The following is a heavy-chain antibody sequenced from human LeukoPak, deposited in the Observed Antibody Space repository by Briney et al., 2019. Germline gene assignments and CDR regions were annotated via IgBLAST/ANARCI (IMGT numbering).Heavy chain of an antibody. CDR2: IYYSGST. V-gene: IGHV4-39*07. D-gene: IGHD3-22*01. CDR3: ARSEGYDSSGYYLGYFDY. CDR1: GGSISTSSYY. Sequence: SETLSLTCTVSGGSISTSSYYWGWLRQPAGRGLEWIGGIYYSGSTYYNPSLKSRVTISVDTSKNQFSLKLSSVTAADTAVYYCARSEGYDSSGYYLGYFDYWGQGTLVIVSS. J-gene: IGHJ4*02.